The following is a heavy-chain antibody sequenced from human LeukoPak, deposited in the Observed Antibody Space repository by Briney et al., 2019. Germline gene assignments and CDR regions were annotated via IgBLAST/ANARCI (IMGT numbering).Heavy chain of an antibody. D-gene: IGHD6-13*01. CDR1: GGSISSYY. J-gene: IGHJ4*02. Sequence: PSETLSLTCTVSGGSISSYYWSWIRQPPGKGLEWIGYIYYSGSTNYNPSLKSRVTISVDTSKNQFSLKLGSVTAADTAVYYCASTAAGTFDYWGQGTLVTVSS. CDR2: IYYSGST. CDR3: ASTAAGTFDY. V-gene: IGHV4-59*01.